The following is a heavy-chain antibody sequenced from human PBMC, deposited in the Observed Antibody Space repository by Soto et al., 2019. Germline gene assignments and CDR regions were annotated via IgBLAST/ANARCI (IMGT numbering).Heavy chain of an antibody. CDR2: ISYDGSNK. J-gene: IGHJ6*02. D-gene: IGHD1-7*01. CDR3: ARVRYGYNWNSEGGMDV. V-gene: IGHV3-30-3*01. CDR1: GFTFSSYA. Sequence: SXGSLILSCAASGFTFSSYAMHWVRQAPGKGLEWVAVISYDGSNKYYADSVKGRFTISRDNSKNTLYLQMNRLRAEDTAVYYCARVRYGYNWNSEGGMDVWGQGTTVTVSS.